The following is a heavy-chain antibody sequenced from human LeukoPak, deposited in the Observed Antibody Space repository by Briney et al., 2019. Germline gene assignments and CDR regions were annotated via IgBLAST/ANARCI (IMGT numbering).Heavy chain of an antibody. CDR2: ISSSSSYI. CDR1: GFTFSSYS. J-gene: IGHJ3*02. D-gene: IGHD4-17*01. Sequence: GGFLRLSCAASGFTFSSYSMNWVRQAPGKGLEWVSSISSSSSYIYYADSVKGRFTISRDNAKNSLYLQMNSLRAEDTAVYYCFGDYAPSDAFDIWGQGTMVTVSS. CDR3: FGDYAPSDAFDI. V-gene: IGHV3-21*01.